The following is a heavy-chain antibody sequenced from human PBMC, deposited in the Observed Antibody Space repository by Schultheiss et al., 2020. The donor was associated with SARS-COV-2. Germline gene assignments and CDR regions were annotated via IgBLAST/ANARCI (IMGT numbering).Heavy chain of an antibody. V-gene: IGHV4-39*01. Sequence: SETLSLTCTVSGGSISSSSYYWGWIRQPPGKGLEWIGSIYYSGSTYYNPSLKSRVTISVDTSKNQFSLKLSSVTAADTAVYYCARGGDSSSSTVYFWGQGTLVTVSS. CDR1: GGSISSSSYY. CDR3: ARGGDSSSSTVYF. D-gene: IGHD6-6*01. CDR2: IYYSGST. J-gene: IGHJ4*02.